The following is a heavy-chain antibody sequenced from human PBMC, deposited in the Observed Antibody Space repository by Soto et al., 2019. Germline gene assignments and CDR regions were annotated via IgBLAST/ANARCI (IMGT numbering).Heavy chain of an antibody. Sequence: GGSLRLSCAASGFTFSSYWMHWVHQPPGKGLVWVSRIHRDGYTTTYADSVRGRFTISRDNAKNTVYLQMNSLSVEDTAVYYCARDADYYDSGGYPHGAFDVWGRGTMVTVSS. CDR1: GFTFSSYW. D-gene: IGHD3-22*01. J-gene: IGHJ3*01. CDR2: IHRDGYTT. CDR3: ARDADYYDSGGYPHGAFDV. V-gene: IGHV3-74*01.